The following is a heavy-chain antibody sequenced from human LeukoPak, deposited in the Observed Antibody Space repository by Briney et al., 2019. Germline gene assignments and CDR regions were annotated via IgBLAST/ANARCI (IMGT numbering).Heavy chain of an antibody. D-gene: IGHD5-12*01. Sequence: KTGGSLRLSCAASGFTFSSYTFNWVRQAPGKGLEWVASITSTSTYIYYVDSVQGRFAVSRDNAKNSLYLQMNSLRAEDTAVFYCVRRGPNNSGLDYWGQGTLVTVSS. CDR1: GFTFSSYT. V-gene: IGHV3-21*01. J-gene: IGHJ4*02. CDR2: ITSTSTYI. CDR3: VRRGPNNSGLDY.